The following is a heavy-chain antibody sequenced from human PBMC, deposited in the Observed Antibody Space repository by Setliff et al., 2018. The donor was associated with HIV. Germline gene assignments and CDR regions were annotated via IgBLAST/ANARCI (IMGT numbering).Heavy chain of an antibody. CDR2: IIPIFGTA. J-gene: IGHJ4*02. D-gene: IGHD3-10*01. Sequence: SVKVSCKASGGTFSSYAISWVRQAPGQGLEWMGGIIPIFGTANYAQKFRGRVTITADESTNTAYMQLTSLRSEDTAVYFCARSLMVRGLITDDYWGQGTLVTVSS. CDR3: ARSLMVRGLITDDY. CDR1: GGTFSSYA. V-gene: IGHV1-69*13.